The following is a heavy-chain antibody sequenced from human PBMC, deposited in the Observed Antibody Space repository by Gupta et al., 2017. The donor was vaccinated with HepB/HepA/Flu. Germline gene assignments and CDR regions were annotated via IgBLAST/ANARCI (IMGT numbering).Heavy chain of an antibody. V-gene: IGHV3-7*01. CDR3: ARGRGWLDY. D-gene: IGHD3-10*01. CDR1: GFTFSGYW. CDR2: RKEDGSEK. J-gene: IGHJ4*02. Sequence: EVQLVESGGGLVQPGGSLRLSCAASGFTFSGYWRGLGRQAAGKGLECVANRKEDGSEKYYVDAVKGRFAISRDNAKKSLYLQMNSLRVEDTAVYYCARGRGWLDYWGQGTLVTVSS.